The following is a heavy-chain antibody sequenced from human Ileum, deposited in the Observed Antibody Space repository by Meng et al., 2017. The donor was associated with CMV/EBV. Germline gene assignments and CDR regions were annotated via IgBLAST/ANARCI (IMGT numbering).Heavy chain of an antibody. D-gene: IGHD2-2*01. J-gene: IGHJ6*02. V-gene: IGHV3-21*01. CDR3: ARVYCSSTSCYLPYYYYGMDV. Sequence: GGSLTLSCAVSGFSFSSYGMNCVRQAPGNGLEWVSSSSDTSTYIYYADSVKGRFTNSRDNAKNSLYLQMNSLRAEDTAVYFCARVYCSSTSCYLPYYYYGMDVWGQGTTVTVSS. CDR2: SSDTSTYI. CDR1: GFSFSSYG.